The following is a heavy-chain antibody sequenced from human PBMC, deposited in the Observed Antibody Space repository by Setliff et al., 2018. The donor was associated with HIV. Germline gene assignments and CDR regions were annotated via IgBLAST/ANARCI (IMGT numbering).Heavy chain of an antibody. Sequence: PGGSLRLSCAASGFTFSSYWMTWVRQAPGKGLEWVANINQDGSEQNFVDSVTGRFTISRDNAKNSLYLRMNSLRAEDTAIYYCAKGKNWFDFWGQGTLVTVSS. CDR1: GFTFSSYW. CDR3: AKGKNWFDF. V-gene: IGHV3-7*03. CDR2: INQDGSEQ. J-gene: IGHJ5*01.